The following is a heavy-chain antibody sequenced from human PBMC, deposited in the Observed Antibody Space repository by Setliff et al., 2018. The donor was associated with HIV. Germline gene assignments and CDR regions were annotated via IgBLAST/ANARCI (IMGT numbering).Heavy chain of an antibody. Sequence: SETLSLTCTVSGGSISSYYWSWIRQPPGKGLEWIGYIYYSGSTNYNPSLKSRVTISIDPSKDHFSLKLRSVTAADTAVYYCAGLSPLDWPFDYWGQGTLVTVSS. CDR1: GGSISSYY. D-gene: IGHD3-9*01. J-gene: IGHJ4*02. CDR3: AGLSPLDWPFDY. V-gene: IGHV4-59*08. CDR2: IYYSGST.